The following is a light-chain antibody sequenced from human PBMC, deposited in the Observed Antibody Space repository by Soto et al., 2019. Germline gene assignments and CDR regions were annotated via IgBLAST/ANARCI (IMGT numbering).Light chain of an antibody. CDR1: SSDVGGYNY. J-gene: IGLJ1*01. CDR2: DVS. Sequence: QSVLTQPASVSGSPGQSITISCTGTSSDVGGYNYVSWYQQHPGKAPKLMIYDVSNRPSGVSNRFSGSKSGNTASLTISGRQAEDDADYYCSSYTSSSTPLYVFGAGTKLTVL. CDR3: SSYTSSSTPLYV. V-gene: IGLV2-14*01.